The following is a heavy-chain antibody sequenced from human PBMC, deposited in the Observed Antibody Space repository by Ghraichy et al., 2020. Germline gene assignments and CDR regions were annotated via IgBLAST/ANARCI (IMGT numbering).Heavy chain of an antibody. CDR3: INGRPPFES. Sequence: SETLSLTCTVSGDSLTNDYWSWIRQRADKGLEWLGRVFTSGSTRLNTSLESRLTMSLDTSKNHFSLSLTSVTAADTAVYYCINGRPPFESWGQGILVTVSS. CDR1: GDSLTNDY. J-gene: IGHJ4*02. CDR2: VFTSGST. V-gene: IGHV4-4*07.